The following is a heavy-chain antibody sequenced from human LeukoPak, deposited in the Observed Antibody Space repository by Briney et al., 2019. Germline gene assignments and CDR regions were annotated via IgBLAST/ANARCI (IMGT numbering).Heavy chain of an antibody. CDR1: GFSFTYAW. J-gene: IGHJ4*02. CDR3: AKGAPGGTYFDY. CDR2: IKSKKDGETT. D-gene: IGHD1-26*01. V-gene: IGHV3-15*01. Sequence: GGSLRLSCTTSGFSFTYAWMTWVRQAPGKGLEWVGRIKSKKDGETTDYAAPVKGRFTMSRDDSENTVSLQMNSLKTDDTAVYYCAKGAPGGTYFDYWGQGTVVTVSS.